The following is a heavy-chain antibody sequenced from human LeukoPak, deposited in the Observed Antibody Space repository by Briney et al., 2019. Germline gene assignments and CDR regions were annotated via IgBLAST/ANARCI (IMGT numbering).Heavy chain of an antibody. CDR1: GFTFNSYA. D-gene: IGHD3-9*01. V-gene: IGHV3-33*06. Sequence: GRSLRLSCEASGFTFNSYAMHWVRQAPGKGLEWVAIIWYDGTNKYYGDSVKGRFTISRDNSKNTLYLQMNRLRAEDTAVYYCAKDSYYDILTGYADYWGQGTLVTVSS. CDR2: IWYDGTNK. CDR3: AKDSYYDILTGYADY. J-gene: IGHJ4*02.